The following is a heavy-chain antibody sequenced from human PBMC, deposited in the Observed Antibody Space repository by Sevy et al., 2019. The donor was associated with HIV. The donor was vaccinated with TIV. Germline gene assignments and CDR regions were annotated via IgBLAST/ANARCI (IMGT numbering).Heavy chain of an antibody. D-gene: IGHD2-21*01. CDR1: GFTFSRAW. V-gene: IGHV3-15*01. J-gene: IGHJ2*01. CDR3: TTDRGRTSSIYFDL. CDR2: IKSNSNGGTI. Sequence: GGSLRLSCAASGFTFSRAWMSWVRQAPGKGLEWVGRIKSNSNGGTIDYAAPVKGRFSISRDDSENTVYLQMNSLNTEDTATYYCTTDRGRTSSIYFDLWGRGTLVTVSS.